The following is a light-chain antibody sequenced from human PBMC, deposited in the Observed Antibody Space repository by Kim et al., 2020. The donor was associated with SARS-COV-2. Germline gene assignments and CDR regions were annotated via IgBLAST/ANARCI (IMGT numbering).Light chain of an antibody. V-gene: IGLV6-57*02. CDR2: EDN. CDR1: SGSIASNY. CDR3: QSYDSSNLWV. Sequence: NFMLTQPHSVSDSPGKTVTISCTGSSGSIASNYVQWYQQRPGSAPTTVIYEDNQRPSGVPDRFSGSIDSSSNSASLTISGLKTEDEADYYCQSYDSSNLWVFGGGTQLTVL. J-gene: IGLJ3*02.